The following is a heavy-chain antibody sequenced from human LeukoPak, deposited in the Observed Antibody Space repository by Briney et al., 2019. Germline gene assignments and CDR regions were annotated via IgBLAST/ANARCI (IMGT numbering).Heavy chain of an antibody. Sequence: GGSLRLSCAASGFTFSNAWMSWVRQAPGKGLEWVVRIKSKTDDETAEYAAPVKGRFTISRDDSKNTLYLQMNSLKTEDTGVYYCTTDLRWELPPTDYWGQGTLVTVSS. V-gene: IGHV3-15*01. CDR3: TTDLRWELPPTDY. D-gene: IGHD1-26*01. CDR1: GFTFSNAW. J-gene: IGHJ4*02. CDR2: IKSKTDDETA.